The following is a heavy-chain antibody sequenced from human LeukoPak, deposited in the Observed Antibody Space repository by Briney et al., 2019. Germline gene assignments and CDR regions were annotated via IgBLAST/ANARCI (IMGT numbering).Heavy chain of an antibody. CDR1: GGSFSGYY. D-gene: IGHD6-19*01. CDR3: ARDNPSGWYYFDY. CDR2: INHSGST. Sequence: SETLSLTCAVYGGSFSGYYWSWIRQPPGKGLEWIGEINHSGSTNYNPSLKSRVTISVDTSKNQFSLKLSSVTAADTAVYYCARDNPSGWYYFDYWGQGTLVTVSS. J-gene: IGHJ4*02. V-gene: IGHV4-34*01.